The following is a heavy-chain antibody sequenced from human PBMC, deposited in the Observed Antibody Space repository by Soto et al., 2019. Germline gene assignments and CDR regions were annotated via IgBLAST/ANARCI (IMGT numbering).Heavy chain of an antibody. CDR3: AREIVVSARWFDP. CDR1: GASISSGGHY. CDR2: IYYSGST. Sequence: QVQLQESGPGLVKPSQTLSLTCTVSGASISSGGHYWSWIRQHPGKGLEWIGYIYYSGSTYYNPSLNSRVIISVDTSKNQVSLKLNSVTAADTAVYYCAREIVVSARWFDPWGQGTLVTVSS. J-gene: IGHJ5*02. D-gene: IGHD3-22*01. V-gene: IGHV4-31*03.